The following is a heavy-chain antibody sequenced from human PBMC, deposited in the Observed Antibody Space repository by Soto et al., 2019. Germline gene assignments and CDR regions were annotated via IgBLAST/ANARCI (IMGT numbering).Heavy chain of an antibody. J-gene: IGHJ6*02. Sequence: QLQLQESGPGLVKPSETLSLTCTVSGGSISSSSYYWGWIRQPPGKGLEWIGSIYYSGSTYYNPSLKSRVTISVDTSKNQFSLKLSSVTAADTAVYYCARELRDGSQFSPYYYYYGMDVWGQGTTVTVSS. CDR3: ARELRDGSQFSPYYYYYGMDV. V-gene: IGHV4-39*02. CDR2: IYYSGST. D-gene: IGHD3-3*02. CDR1: GGSISSSSYY.